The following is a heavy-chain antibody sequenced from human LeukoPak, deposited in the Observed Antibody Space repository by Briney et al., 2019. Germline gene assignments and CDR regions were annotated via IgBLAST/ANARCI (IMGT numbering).Heavy chain of an antibody. CDR1: RYTFTGYY. J-gene: IGHJ6*02. CDR3: AREGLGYCSGGSCSDAYYYGMDV. Sequence: ASVKVSCKASRYTFTGYYMHWVRQASGQGLEWMGWINPNSGGINYAQKFQGRVTMTRDTSISTAYMELSRLRSDDTAVYYCAREGLGYCSGGSCSDAYYYGMDVWGQGTTVNVSS. D-gene: IGHD2-15*01. CDR2: INPNSGGI. V-gene: IGHV1-2*02.